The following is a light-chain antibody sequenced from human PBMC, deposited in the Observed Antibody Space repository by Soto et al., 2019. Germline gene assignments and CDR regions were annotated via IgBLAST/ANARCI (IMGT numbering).Light chain of an antibody. CDR2: DAS. Sequence: EIVLTQSPATLSLSPGERATLSCRASQSVSTYLAWYQQKPGQAPRLLIYDASNRATGIPARFSASGSGTDFTLAISSLEPEDFAIYHCQQRSTWPLTFGQGTKVEIK. J-gene: IGKJ1*01. CDR3: QQRSTWPLT. V-gene: IGKV3-11*01. CDR1: QSVSTY.